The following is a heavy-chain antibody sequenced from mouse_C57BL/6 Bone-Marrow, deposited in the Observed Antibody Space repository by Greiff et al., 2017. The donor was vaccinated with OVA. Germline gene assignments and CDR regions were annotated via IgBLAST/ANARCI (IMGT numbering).Heavy chain of an antibody. Sequence: EVKLVESGGGLVKPGGSLKLSCAASGFTFSSYAMSWVRQTPEKRLEWVATISDGGSYTYYPDNVKGRFTISRDNAKNNLYLQMSHLKSEDTAMYYCARDRGAFAYWGQGTLGSVSA. V-gene: IGHV5-4*01. J-gene: IGHJ3*01. CDR1: GFTFSSYA. CDR3: ARDRGAFAY. CDR2: ISDGGSYT.